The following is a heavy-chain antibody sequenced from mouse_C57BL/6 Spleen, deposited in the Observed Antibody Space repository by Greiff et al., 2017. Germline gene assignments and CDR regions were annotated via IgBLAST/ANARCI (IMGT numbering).Heavy chain of an antibody. CDR2: ISSCGSTI. CDR1: GFTFSDYG. J-gene: IGHJ1*03. D-gene: IGHD1-1*01. CDR3: ASGIFYDGSSYWYFDV. Sequence: EVQVVESGGGLVKPGGSLKLSCAASGFTFSDYGMHWVRQAPEKGPEWVAYISSCGSTIYYADTVKGRFTISRDNAKNPLFLQMTSLRSEDTAMYYCASGIFYDGSSYWYFDVWGTGTTVTVSS. V-gene: IGHV5-17*01.